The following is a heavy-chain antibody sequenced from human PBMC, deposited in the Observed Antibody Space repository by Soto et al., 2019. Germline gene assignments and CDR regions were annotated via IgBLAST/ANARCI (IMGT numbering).Heavy chain of an antibody. V-gene: IGHV4-30-4*01. CDR1: GDSISTVDYF. CDR2: IYKSTTT. J-gene: IGHJ5*01. D-gene: IGHD2-15*01. Sequence: SETLSLTCSVSGDSISTVDYFWAWIRQPPGQALEYIGYIYKSTTTYYNPSFESRVAISLDTSKSQFSLTVTSVTAADTAVYFCARGRYCLTGRCFPNWFDSWGQATLVTVSS. CDR3: ARGRYCLTGRCFPNWFDS.